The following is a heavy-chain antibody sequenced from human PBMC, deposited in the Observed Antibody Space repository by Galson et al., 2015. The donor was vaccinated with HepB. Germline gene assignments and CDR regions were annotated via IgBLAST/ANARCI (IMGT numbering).Heavy chain of an antibody. D-gene: IGHD3-22*01. V-gene: IGHV4-31*03. J-gene: IGHJ4*02. CDR1: GGSISSGGYY. CDR2: IYYSGST. CDR3: ARGLGGSGYYSVILIYFDY. Sequence: TLSLTCTVSGGSISSGGYYWSWIRQHPGKGLEWIGYIYYSGSTYYNPSLKSRVTISVDTSKNQFSLKLSSVTAADTAVYYCARGLGGSGYYSVILIYFDYWGQGTLVTVSS.